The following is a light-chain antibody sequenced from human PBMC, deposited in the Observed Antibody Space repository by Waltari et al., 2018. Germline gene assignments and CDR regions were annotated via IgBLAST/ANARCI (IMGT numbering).Light chain of an antibody. Sequence: ESILTQSPGTLPLSLGERAALSCRATQTISSNYLGWYQQKPGQAPRLLIYGASIRATGVPDRFSGSGSGADFTLTISRLEPEDFAVYYCQQYASLPLTFGPGTKVDI. CDR1: QTISSNY. V-gene: IGKV3-20*01. J-gene: IGKJ3*01. CDR3: QQYASLPLT. CDR2: GAS.